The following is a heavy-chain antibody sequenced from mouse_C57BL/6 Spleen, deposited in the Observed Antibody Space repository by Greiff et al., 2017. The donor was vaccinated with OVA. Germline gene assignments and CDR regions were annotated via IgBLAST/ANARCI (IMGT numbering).Heavy chain of an antibody. V-gene: IGHV1-74*01. CDR2: IHPSDSDT. CDR1: GYTFTSYW. Sequence: VQLQQPGAELVKPGASVKVSCKASGYTFTSYWMHWVKQRPGQGLEWIGRIHPSDSDTNYNQKFKGKATLTVDKSYSTDYMQLSSLTSADSDVYYCAINGIFYYAMDYWGQGTSVTVSS. CDR3: AINGIFYYAMDY. J-gene: IGHJ4*01.